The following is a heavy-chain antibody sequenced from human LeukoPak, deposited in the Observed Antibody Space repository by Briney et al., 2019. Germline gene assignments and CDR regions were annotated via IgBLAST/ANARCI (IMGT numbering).Heavy chain of an antibody. Sequence: GGSLRLSCAASGFTFSSYSMNWVRQAPGEGLEWVSSISSSSSYIYYADSVKGRFTISRDNAKNSLYLQMNSLRAEDTAVYYCARADYVWGSYRPDAFDIWGQGTMVTVSS. D-gene: IGHD3-16*02. V-gene: IGHV3-21*01. CDR1: GFTFSSYS. J-gene: IGHJ3*02. CDR2: ISSSSSYI. CDR3: ARADYVWGSYRPDAFDI.